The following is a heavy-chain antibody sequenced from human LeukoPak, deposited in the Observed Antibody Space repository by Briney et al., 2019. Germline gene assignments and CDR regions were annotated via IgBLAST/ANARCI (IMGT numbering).Heavy chain of an antibody. V-gene: IGHV3-11*01. CDR3: ARDKYYYDSSGYYYFDY. CDR1: GFTFSDYY. Sequence: GGSLRLSCAASGFTFSDYYMSWIRQAPGKGLEWVSYISSSGSTIYYTDSVKGLFTISRDNAKNSLYLQMNSLRAEDTAVYYCARDKYYYDSSGYYYFDYWGQGTLVTVSS. CDR2: ISSSGSTI. D-gene: IGHD3-22*01. J-gene: IGHJ4*02.